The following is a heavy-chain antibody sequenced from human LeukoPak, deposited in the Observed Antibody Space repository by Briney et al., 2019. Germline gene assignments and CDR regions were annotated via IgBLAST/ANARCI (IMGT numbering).Heavy chain of an antibody. V-gene: IGHV3-30-3*01. CDR1: GFTFTSYA. D-gene: IGHD2-2*01. J-gene: IGHJ4*02. CDR2: ISYDGSNK. CDR3: AREISSYQLLGVFDY. Sequence: GGSLRLSCAASGFTFTSYAMHWVRQAPGKGLEWVAVISYDGSNKYYADSVRGRFTISRDNSKNTLYLQMNSLRADDTAVYYCAREISSYQLLGVFDYWGQGTLVTVSS.